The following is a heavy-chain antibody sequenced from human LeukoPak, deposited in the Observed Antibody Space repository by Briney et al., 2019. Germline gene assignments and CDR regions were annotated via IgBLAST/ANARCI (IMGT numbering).Heavy chain of an antibody. Sequence: PGGSLRLSCAASGFTFSSYWMSWVRQAPGKGLVWVSRINSDGSRTNYADSVKGRFTISRDNSKNTLDLQMNSLRAEDTAVYYCASSPITMIVVGPGAFDIWGQGTMVTVSS. CDR2: INSDGSRT. J-gene: IGHJ3*02. CDR3: ASSPITMIVVGPGAFDI. V-gene: IGHV3-74*01. D-gene: IGHD3-22*01. CDR1: GFTFSSYW.